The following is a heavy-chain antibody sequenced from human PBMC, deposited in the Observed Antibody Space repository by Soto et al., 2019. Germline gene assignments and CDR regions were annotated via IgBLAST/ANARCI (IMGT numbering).Heavy chain of an antibody. CDR1: GGSISSGGYS. D-gene: IGHD6-19*01. CDR3: ASAGYSSGWYFPKGAFDY. Sequence: PSETLSLTCAVSGGSISSGGYSWSWIRQPPGKGLEWIGYIYHSGSTYYNPSLKSRVTISVDKSKNQFSLKLSSVTAADTAVYYCASAGYSSGWYFPKGAFDYWGQGTLVTVSS. V-gene: IGHV4-30-2*01. J-gene: IGHJ4*02. CDR2: IYHSGST.